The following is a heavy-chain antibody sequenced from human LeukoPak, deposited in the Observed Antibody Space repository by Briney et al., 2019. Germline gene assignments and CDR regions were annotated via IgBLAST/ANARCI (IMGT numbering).Heavy chain of an antibody. V-gene: IGHV1-58*02. D-gene: IGHD3-10*01. CDR3: AAVSLPYYYGSGASDY. Sequence: SVKVSCKASGFTFTSSAMQWVRQARGQRLERIGWIVVGSGNTNYAQKFQERVTITGDMSTSTAYMELSSLRSEDTAVYYCAAVSLPYYYGSGASDYWGQGTLVTVSS. CDR2: IVVGSGNT. CDR1: GFTFTSSA. J-gene: IGHJ4*02.